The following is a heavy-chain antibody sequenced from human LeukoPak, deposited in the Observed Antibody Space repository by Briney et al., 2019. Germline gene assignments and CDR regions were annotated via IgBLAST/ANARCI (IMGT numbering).Heavy chain of an antibody. CDR2: IQYNGNNK. CDR3: AKRDSAGSGTGKYYFDY. J-gene: IGHJ4*02. D-gene: IGHD6-13*01. Sequence: PGGSLRLSCAASGFTFSGFGMHWVRQAPGKGLEWVAFIQYNGNNKYYANSVKGRFTLSRDNSENTLDLQMNSLRAEDTAIYYCAKRDSAGSGTGKYYFDYWGQGTLVTVSS. CDR1: GFTFSGFG. V-gene: IGHV3-30*02.